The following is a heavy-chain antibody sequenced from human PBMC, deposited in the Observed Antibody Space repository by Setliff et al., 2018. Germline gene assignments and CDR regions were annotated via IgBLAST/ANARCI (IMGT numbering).Heavy chain of an antibody. CDR3: ARGVYCSSTSCSPGLNWFDP. D-gene: IGHD2-2*01. Sequence: PSETLSLTCAVYGGSFSGYYWSWIRQPPGKGLEWIGEINHSGSTNYNPSLKSRVTISVDTSKNQFSLKLGSVTAADTAVYYCARGVYCSSTSCSPGLNWFDPWGQGTLVTVS. CDR2: INHSGST. V-gene: IGHV4-34*01. CDR1: GGSFSGYY. J-gene: IGHJ5*02.